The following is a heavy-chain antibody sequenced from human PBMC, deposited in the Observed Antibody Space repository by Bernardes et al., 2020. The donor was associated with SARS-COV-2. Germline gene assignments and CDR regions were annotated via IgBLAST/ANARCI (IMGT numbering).Heavy chain of an antibody. J-gene: IGHJ4*02. Sequence: SETLSLTCTVSGGSISNYYWSWIRQPPGKGLEWIGHIFYSGSTTYNPSLKSRVTISVDPSKNQFFLKVRSVTAADTALYYCARWGGSYSIYYFDYWGQGALVTVS. D-gene: IGHD3-22*01. CDR2: IFYSGST. V-gene: IGHV4-59*01. CDR1: GGSISNYY. CDR3: ARWGGSYSIYYFDY.